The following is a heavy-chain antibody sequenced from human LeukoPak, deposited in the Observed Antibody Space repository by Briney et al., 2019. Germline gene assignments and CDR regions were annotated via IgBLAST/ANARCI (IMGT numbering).Heavy chain of an antibody. D-gene: IGHD3-10*01. V-gene: IGHV4-4*07. J-gene: IGHJ2*01. CDR3: ARVEYGSGSHFDL. Sequence: SETLSLTCTVSGGSISSYYWSWIRQPAGKGLEWIGRIYTRGSTNYNPSPQSRVTMSVDTSKNQFSLKLSSVTAADTAVYYCARVEYGSGSHFDLWGRGTLVTVSS. CDR1: GGSISSYY. CDR2: IYTRGST.